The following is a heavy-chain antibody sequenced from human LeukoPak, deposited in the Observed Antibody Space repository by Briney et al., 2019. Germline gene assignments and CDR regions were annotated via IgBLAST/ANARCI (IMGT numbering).Heavy chain of an antibody. CDR3: TRYEAGFDY. V-gene: IGHV3-73*01. CDR2: MGSKANNNAT. J-gene: IGHJ4*02. Sequence: PGGSLRLSCAASGFTSSGSAMHWVRQASGKGLEWIGRMGSKANNNATAYAASVKGRFIISRDDSKNTAYLQMNSLEPEDTAMYYCTRYEAGFDYWGQGTLVTVSS. D-gene: IGHD3-16*01. CDR1: GFTSSGSA.